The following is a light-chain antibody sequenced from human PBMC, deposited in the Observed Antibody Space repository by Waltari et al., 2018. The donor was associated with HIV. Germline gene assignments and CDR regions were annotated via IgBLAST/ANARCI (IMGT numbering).Light chain of an antibody. Sequence: QLVLTQSPSASASLGASVMLTSTLTSSHSRSALACPQQPPEKGPRFLMKVNSDGSHKKGDGIPDRFSGSSSGAERYLIISSLQSEDEADYYCQTWGTGIHVFGTGTKVTVL. CDR1: SSHSRSA. CDR3: QTWGTGIHV. J-gene: IGLJ1*01. V-gene: IGLV4-69*01. CDR2: VNSDGSH.